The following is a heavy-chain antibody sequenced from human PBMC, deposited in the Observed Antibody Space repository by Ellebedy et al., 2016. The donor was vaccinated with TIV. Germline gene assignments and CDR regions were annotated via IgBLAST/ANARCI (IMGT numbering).Heavy chain of an antibody. D-gene: IGHD3-3*01. V-gene: IGHV1-8*01. J-gene: IGHJ6*03. CDR2: MNPNSGNT. Sequence: ASVKVSXXASGYTFTSYDINWVRQATGQGLEWMGWMNPNSGNTGYAQKFQDRVTMTRNTSISTAYMELSSLRSEDTAVYYCARANYDFWSGYYIYYYYYMDVWGKGTTVTVSS. CDR3: ARANYDFWSGYYIYYYYYMDV. CDR1: GYTFTSYD.